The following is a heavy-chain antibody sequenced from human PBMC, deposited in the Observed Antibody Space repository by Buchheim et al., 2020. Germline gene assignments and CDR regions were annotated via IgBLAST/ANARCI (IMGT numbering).Heavy chain of an antibody. Sequence: QVQLVQSGAEVKKPGASVKVSCKPSGYTFTSYALQWVRQAPGHRLEWMGWINVGSGNTKYSQKFQGRVTITRDISANTAYMEVSSLRSEDTAVYYCARGYVPEAGRYYYYSMDVWGQGTT. J-gene: IGHJ6*02. CDR3: ARGYVPEAGRYYYYSMDV. CDR1: GYTFTSYA. D-gene: IGHD6-19*01. V-gene: IGHV1-3*01. CDR2: INVGSGNT.